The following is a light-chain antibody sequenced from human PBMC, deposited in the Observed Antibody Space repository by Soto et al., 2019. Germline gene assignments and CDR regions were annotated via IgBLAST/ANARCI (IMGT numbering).Light chain of an antibody. V-gene: IGLV2-14*03. Sequence: QSVLTQPASLSGSPGQSITISCTGTSSDVGGYNYVSWYQHHPGKAPKLMIYDVSNRPSGVSNRFSGSKSGNTASLTISGLQAEDEADYYCSSYTSRSTLYVFGTGTKVTVL. CDR1: SSDVGGYNY. J-gene: IGLJ1*01. CDR3: SSYTSRSTLYV. CDR2: DVS.